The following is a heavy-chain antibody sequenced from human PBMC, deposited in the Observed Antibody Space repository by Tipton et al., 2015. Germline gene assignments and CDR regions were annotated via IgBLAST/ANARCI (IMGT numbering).Heavy chain of an antibody. CDR2: IYYGGST. CDR1: GGSISSGGFH. D-gene: IGHD2-21*02. V-gene: IGHV4-61*08. Sequence: TLSLTCSVSGGSISSGGFHWNWIRQHPGKGLEWIGYIYYGGSTNSNPSLKSRVTISVDTSKNQLSLKLHSVTAADTALYYCARFNCGGDCYSYRGWFDPWGQGTLVTVSS. J-gene: IGHJ5*02. CDR3: ARFNCGGDCYSYRGWFDP.